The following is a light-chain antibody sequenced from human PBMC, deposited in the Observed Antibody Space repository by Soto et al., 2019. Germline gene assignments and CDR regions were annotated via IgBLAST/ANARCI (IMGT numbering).Light chain of an antibody. CDR3: QQYDNLPLT. CDR1: QDISNY. CDR2: DAS. V-gene: IGKV1-33*01. J-gene: IGKJ3*01. Sequence: DIQMTQSPSSLSASVGDRVTITCQASQDISNYLNWYQQKPGKAPKLLIYDASNLETGVPSRFXXXXXXXXXXXXXXXLQPEDIATYYCQQYDNLPLTFGPGTKVDIK.